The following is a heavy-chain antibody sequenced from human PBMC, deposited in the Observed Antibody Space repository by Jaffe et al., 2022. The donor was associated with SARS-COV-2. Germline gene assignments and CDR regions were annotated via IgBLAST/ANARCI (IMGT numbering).Heavy chain of an antibody. Sequence: QLQLHESGPRLVKPSETLSLTCAVSGGSISSSNYYWGWIRQAPGKGLEWLGSVYFSGTTYYNPSLNSRVTISIDTSKNQLSLNLVSVTAADTAVYYCGRFGGLLWFGELGSMDVWGKGTTVTVSS. J-gene: IGHJ6*04. CDR1: GGSISSSNYY. D-gene: IGHD3-10*01. CDR2: VYFSGTT. CDR3: GRFGGLLWFGELGSMDV. V-gene: IGHV4-39*01.